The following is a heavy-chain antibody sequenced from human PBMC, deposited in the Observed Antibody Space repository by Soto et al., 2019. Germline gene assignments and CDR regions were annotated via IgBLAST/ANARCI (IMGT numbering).Heavy chain of an antibody. CDR1: SGSLSSGGYY. Sequence: TSETLSLTCTVSSGSLSSGGYYWNWIRQHPVKGLEWIGYIYFTGITYSTPSLKSRVTLSVDTSKNQFSLKLRSVTAADTAPYYCARASQDFWTGPNGLDVWGQGTTVTVSS. CDR2: IYFTGIT. D-gene: IGHD3-3*01. J-gene: IGHJ6*02. CDR3: ARASQDFWTGPNGLDV. V-gene: IGHV4-30-4*08.